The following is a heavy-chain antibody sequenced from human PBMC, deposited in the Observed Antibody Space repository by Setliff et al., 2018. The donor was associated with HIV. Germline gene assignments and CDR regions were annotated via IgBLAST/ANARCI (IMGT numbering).Heavy chain of an antibody. CDR2: IYTSGST. Sequence: PSETLSLTCTVSGGSISSGSYSWNWIRQPAGKGLEWTGRIYTSGSTNYNPSLKSRVTLSVDTSRNQFSLKLSSVTAADTAVYYCARSYYYDSSGYSRRYWFDPWGQGTLVTVSS. D-gene: IGHD3-22*01. CDR3: ARSYYYDSSGYSRRYWFDP. V-gene: IGHV4-61*02. J-gene: IGHJ5*02. CDR1: GGSISSGSYS.